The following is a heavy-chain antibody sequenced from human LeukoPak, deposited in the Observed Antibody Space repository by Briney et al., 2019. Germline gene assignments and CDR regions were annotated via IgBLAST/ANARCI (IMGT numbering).Heavy chain of an antibody. CDR2: INPNSGGT. CDR3: ASQPIAAAGRFDY. CDR1: GYTFTGYY. D-gene: IGHD6-13*01. J-gene: IGHJ4*02. Sequence: GASVKVSCKASGYTFTGYYMHWVRQAPGQGLEWMGWINPNSGGTNYAQKFQGRVTMTRDTSISTAYMELSRLRSDDTAVYYCASQPIAAAGRFDYWGQGTLVTVSS. V-gene: IGHV1-2*02.